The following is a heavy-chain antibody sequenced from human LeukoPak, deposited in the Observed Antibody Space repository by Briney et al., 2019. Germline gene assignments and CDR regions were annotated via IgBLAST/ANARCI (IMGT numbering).Heavy chain of an antibody. CDR2: IYPGDSDT. CDR1: GYSFTSYW. CDR3: ARQEYSSGGYRYYYYGMDV. D-gene: IGHD6-19*01. Sequence: GESLKTSCKGSGYSFTSYWIGWVRQMPGKGLEWMGIIYPGDSDTRYSPSFQGQVTISADKSISTAYLQWSSLKASDTAMYYCARQEYSSGGYRYYYYGMDVWGQGTTVTVSS. J-gene: IGHJ6*02. V-gene: IGHV5-51*01.